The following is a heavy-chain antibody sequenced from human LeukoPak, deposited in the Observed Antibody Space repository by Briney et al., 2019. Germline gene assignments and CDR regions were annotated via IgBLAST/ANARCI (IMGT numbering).Heavy chain of an antibody. CDR1: GYTFTSYD. CDR2: MNPNSGNT. J-gene: IGHJ4*02. V-gene: IGHV1-8*01. Sequence: GASVKVSCKASGYTFTSYDINWVRQATGQGLEWMGWMNPNSGNTGYAQKFQGRVTMTRNTSISTAYMELSSLRSEDTAVYYCARGVWFGESINRLQFDYWGQGTLVTVSS. D-gene: IGHD3-10*01. CDR3: ARGVWFGESINRLQFDY.